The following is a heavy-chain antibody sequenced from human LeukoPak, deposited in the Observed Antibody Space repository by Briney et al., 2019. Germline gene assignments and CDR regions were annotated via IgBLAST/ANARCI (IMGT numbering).Heavy chain of an antibody. CDR1: GFTFSSYW. V-gene: IGHV3-74*01. J-gene: IGHJ4*02. CDR2: INSDGSST. D-gene: IGHD5-18*01. CDR3: ARESRSWVTAMVYYFDY. Sequence: PGGSLRLSCAASGFTFSSYWVHWVRQAPGKGLVWVSRINSDGSSTSYADSVKGRFTISRDNAKNTLYLQMNSLRAEDTAVYYCARESRSWVTAMVYYFDYWGQGTLVTVSS.